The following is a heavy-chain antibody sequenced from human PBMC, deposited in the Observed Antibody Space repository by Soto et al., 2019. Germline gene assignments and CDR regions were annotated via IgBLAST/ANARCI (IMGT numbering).Heavy chain of an antibody. CDR1: GGTFSTYN. CDR3: TREVAAASTCGMDV. D-gene: IGHD6-13*01. CDR2: IIPICDTT. Sequence: QVQLVQSGAEVKKPGYSVKVSCKASGGTFSTYNINWVRQAPGQGLEWMGGIIPICDTTNYAQKFECKFTITADESRSTAFMELSILRSENTVVYSCTREVAAASTCGMDVWGQGTTVTVSS. V-gene: IGHV1-69*01. J-gene: IGHJ6*02.